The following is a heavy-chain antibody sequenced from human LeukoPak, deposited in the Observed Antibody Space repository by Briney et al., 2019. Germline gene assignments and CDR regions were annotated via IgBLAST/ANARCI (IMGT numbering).Heavy chain of an antibody. CDR1: GGTFSSYA. V-gene: IGHV1-69*06. D-gene: IGHD1-26*01. CDR2: IIPIFGTA. J-gene: IGHJ3*02. Sequence: ASVKVSCKASGGTFSSYAISWVRQAPGQGLEWMGGIIPIFGTANYAQKFQGRVTITADKSTSTAYMELSSLRSEDTAVYYCARDPISEGAFDIWGQGTMVTVSS. CDR3: ARDPISEGAFDI.